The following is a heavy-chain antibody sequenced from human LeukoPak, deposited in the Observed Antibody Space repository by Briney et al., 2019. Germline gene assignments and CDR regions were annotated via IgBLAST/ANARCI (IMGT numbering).Heavy chain of an antibody. J-gene: IGHJ4*02. CDR2: IWYDGSNK. V-gene: IGHV3-33*01. CDR3: ARVPNYYGSGIDY. Sequence: GGSLRLSCAASGFTSSSYGMHWVRQAPGKGLEWVAVIWYDGSNKYYADSVKGRFTISRDNSKNTLYLQMNSLRAEDTAVYYCARVPNYYGSGIDYWGQGTLVTVSS. CDR1: GFTSSSYG. D-gene: IGHD3-10*01.